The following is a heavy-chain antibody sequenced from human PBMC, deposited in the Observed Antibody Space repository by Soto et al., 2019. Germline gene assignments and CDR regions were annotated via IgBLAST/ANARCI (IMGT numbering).Heavy chain of an antibody. V-gene: IGHV3-30-3*01. CDR3: ARGSAYYDSTKSLNWFDP. CDR1: GFTFSSYA. D-gene: IGHD3-22*01. CDR2: ISYDGSNK. J-gene: IGHJ5*02. Sequence: GGSLRLSCAASGFTFSSYAMHWVRQAPGKGLEWVAVISYDGSNKYYADSVKGRFTISRDNSKNTLYLQMNSLRAEDTAVYYCARGSAYYDSTKSLNWFDPWGQGTLVTVSS.